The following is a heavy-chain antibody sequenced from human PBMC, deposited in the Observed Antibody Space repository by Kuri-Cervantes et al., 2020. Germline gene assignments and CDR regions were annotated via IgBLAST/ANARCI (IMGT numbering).Heavy chain of an antibody. CDR2: IWYDGSSK. D-gene: IGHD6-13*01. V-gene: IGHV3-33*06. CDR3: TKDGAAAGYYFDY. CDR1: GFTFSSYG. J-gene: IGHJ4*02. Sequence: GGSLRLSCAASGFTFSSYGMHWVRQAPGKGLEWVAVIWYDGSSKYYADSVKGRFTISRDNSKNTLYLYLQMDSLRAEDTAVYYCTKDGAAAGYYFDYWGQGSLVTVSS.